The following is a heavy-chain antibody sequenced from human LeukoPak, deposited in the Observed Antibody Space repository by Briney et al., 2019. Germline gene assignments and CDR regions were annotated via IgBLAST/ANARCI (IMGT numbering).Heavy chain of an antibody. J-gene: IGHJ6*03. V-gene: IGHV3-21*01. CDR2: ISGIESYI. CDR1: GFPFSVSA. CDR3: ARAGLPRGLVLKAAISSYYMDV. D-gene: IGHD3/OR15-3a*01. Sequence: GWSLRLSCAASGFPFSVSAMSWVRQAPGKGLEWIASISGIESYIFYADSVKGRFTISRHIAKTSLHLQMNSLRADDTAIYYCARAGLPRGLVLKAAISSYYMDVWGNGTAVAVSS.